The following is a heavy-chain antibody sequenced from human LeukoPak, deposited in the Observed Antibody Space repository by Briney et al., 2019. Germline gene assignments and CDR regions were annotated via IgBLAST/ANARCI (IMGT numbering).Heavy chain of an antibody. Sequence: SVKVSCKASGGTFSSYAISWVRQAPGQGLEWMGGIIPILGTANYAQKFQGRVTITADESTSTAYMELSSLRSEDTAVYYCAREPIAAPSFDYWGQGTLVTVSS. CDR1: GGTFSSYA. J-gene: IGHJ4*02. CDR3: AREPIAAPSFDY. CDR2: IIPILGTA. V-gene: IGHV1-69*13. D-gene: IGHD5-12*01.